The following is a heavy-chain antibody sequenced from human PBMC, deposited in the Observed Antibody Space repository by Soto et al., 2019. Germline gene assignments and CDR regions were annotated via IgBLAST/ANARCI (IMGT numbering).Heavy chain of an antibody. Sequence: GGSLRLSCAASGFTFSSYGMHWVRQAPGKGLEWVAVIWYDGSNKYYADSVKGRFNISRDHSKNTLYLQMTSLRAEDTAVYYCARDAAIEYCSITSCTDNYCYYGMDVWGQGTTVTVSS. CDR1: GFTFSSYG. D-gene: IGHD2-2*01. CDR3: ARDAAIEYCSITSCTDNYCYYGMDV. J-gene: IGHJ6*02. V-gene: IGHV3-33*01. CDR2: IWYDGSNK.